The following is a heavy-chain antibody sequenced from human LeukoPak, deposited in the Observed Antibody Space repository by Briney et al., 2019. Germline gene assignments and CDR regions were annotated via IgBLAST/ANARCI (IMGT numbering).Heavy chain of an antibody. CDR2: IYYSGST. Sequence: GSLRLSCAASGFTFSSYAMSWVRQAPGKGLEWIGSIYYSGSTYYNPSLKSRVTISVDTSKNQFSLKLSSVTAADTAVYYCARHGNTNYDILTGYPIDYWGQGTLVTVSS. J-gene: IGHJ4*02. CDR1: GFTFSSYA. D-gene: IGHD3-9*01. V-gene: IGHV4-39*01. CDR3: ARHGNTNYDILTGYPIDY.